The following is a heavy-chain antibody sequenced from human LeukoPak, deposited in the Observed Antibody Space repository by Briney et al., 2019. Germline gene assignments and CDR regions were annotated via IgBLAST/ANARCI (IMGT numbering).Heavy chain of an antibody. CDR2: IYYSGST. D-gene: IGHD5-18*01. CDR1: GGSISSSSYY. CDR3: ARDRRGYSFNWFDP. J-gene: IGHJ5*02. Sequence: IPSETLSLTCTVSGGSISSSSYYWGWIRQPPGKGLEWIGSIYYSGSTYYNPSLKSRVTISVDTSKNQFSLKLSSVTAADTAVYYCARDRRGYSFNWFDPWGQGTLVTVSS. V-gene: IGHV4-39*07.